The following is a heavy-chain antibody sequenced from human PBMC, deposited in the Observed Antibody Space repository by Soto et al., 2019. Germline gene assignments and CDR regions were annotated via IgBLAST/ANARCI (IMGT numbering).Heavy chain of an antibody. CDR1: GGTFSNSA. D-gene: IGHD1-1*01. CDR2: IMPIFRTP. V-gene: IGHV1-69*05. J-gene: IGHJ6*02. Sequence: QVQLEQSGAEVKKPGSSVKVSCKTSGGTFSNSAISWVRQAPGQGLEWMGGIMPIFRTPDYAQKFQGRVTXTXDXXTSTAYRELSGRPSDDTAVYYCARDKDRLQLGGNYYYILDVWGQGTTVTVSS. CDR3: ARDKDRLQLGGNYYYILDV.